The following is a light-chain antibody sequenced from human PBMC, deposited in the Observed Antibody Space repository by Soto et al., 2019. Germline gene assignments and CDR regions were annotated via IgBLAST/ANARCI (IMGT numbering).Light chain of an antibody. CDR2: GTS. J-gene: IGKJ1*01. CDR3: QQYDSSPRT. CDR1: QSVTSGY. V-gene: IGKV3-20*01. Sequence: EIVLTQSPGTLSLSPGERATLSCRASQSVTSGYLAWYQQKPGQAPRLLIYGTSSRAAGIPDRFSGSGSAADFTLTISSLEPEEFAVYYCQQYDSSPRTFGQGTKVQIK.